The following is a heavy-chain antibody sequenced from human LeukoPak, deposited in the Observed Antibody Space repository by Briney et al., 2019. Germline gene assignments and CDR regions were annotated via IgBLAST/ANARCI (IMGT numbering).Heavy chain of an antibody. D-gene: IGHD3-22*01. Sequence: GGSLRLSCAASGFTLSSYAMGWVRQAPGKGLEWVSSISGSGAGTYYADSVKGRCTISRDNSKNTLYLQMNSLRAEDTAVYYCAKADDDSPGYTNYFDYWGQGTLVTVSS. CDR3: AKADDDSPGYTNYFDY. J-gene: IGHJ4*02. CDR2: ISGSGAGT. CDR1: GFTLSSYA. V-gene: IGHV3-23*01.